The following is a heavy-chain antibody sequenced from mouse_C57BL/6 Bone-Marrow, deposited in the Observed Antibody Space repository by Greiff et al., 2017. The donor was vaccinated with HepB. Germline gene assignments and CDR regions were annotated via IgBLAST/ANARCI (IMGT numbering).Heavy chain of an antibody. J-gene: IGHJ4*01. CDR2: IYPRSGNT. Sequence: VKLQESGAELARPGASVKLSCKASGYTFTSYGISWVKQRTGQGLEWIGEIYPRSGNTYYNEKFKGKATLTADKSSSTAYMELRSLTSEDSAVYFCARSLPFCYYAMDYWGQGISVTVSS. CDR1: GYTFTSYG. CDR3: ARSLPFCYYAMDY. D-gene: IGHD6-1*01. V-gene: IGHV1-81*01.